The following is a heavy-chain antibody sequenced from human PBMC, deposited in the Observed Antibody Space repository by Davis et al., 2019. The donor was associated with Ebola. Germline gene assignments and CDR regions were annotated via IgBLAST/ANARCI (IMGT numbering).Heavy chain of an antibody. Sequence: GGSLRLSCAASGFTFSDYYMSWIRQAPGKGLEWVSYISSSGSTIYYADSVKGRFTISRDNAKNSLYLQMNSLRPEDTALYYCAKESSPGSGTYGPYYFSMDVWGKGTTVTVSS. CDR2: ISSSGSTI. D-gene: IGHD3-10*01. CDR1: GFTFSDYY. J-gene: IGHJ6*04. CDR3: AKESSPGSGTYGPYYFSMDV. V-gene: IGHV3-11*01.